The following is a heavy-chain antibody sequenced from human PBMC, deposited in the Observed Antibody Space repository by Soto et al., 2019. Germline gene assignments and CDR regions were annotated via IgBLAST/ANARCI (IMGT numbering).Heavy chain of an antibody. CDR1: GFTFTSYA. J-gene: IGHJ4*02. CDR3: EKSSGAGGTFEY. D-gene: IGHD6-19*01. Sequence: GGSLRLSCAASGFTFTSYAMGWVRQAPGKGLECVSVVSRGGSTHYADSVTGRFIVSRDNSKNTVSLQMNSLRADDTAVYYCEKSSGAGGTFEYWGQGA. V-gene: IGHV3-23*01. CDR2: VSRGGST.